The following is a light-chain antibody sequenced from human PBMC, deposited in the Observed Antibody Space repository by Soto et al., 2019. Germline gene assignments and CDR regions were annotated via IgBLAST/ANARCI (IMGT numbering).Light chain of an antibody. CDR3: QQYNNCPQYT. CDR2: APS. CDR1: QSVSSN. J-gene: IGKJ2*01. Sequence: EIVLTQSPATLSVSPGERATLSCRASQSVSSNLAWYQQKPGQAPRLLIYAPSTRSTGIAARFSGSGSGTEFTLTITSLQSEDFAVYFCQQYNNCPQYTFGQGTKLDIK. V-gene: IGKV3-15*01.